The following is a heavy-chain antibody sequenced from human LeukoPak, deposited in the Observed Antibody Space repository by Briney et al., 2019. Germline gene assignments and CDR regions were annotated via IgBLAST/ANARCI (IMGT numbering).Heavy chain of an antibody. Sequence: PEGSLRLSCAASGFAFSNYEMNWVRQAPGKGLEWVSYISPSGGTITYADSVKGRFTISRDNAKNSLYLQMNSLGAEDTAVYYCVRDLLEWYFDYWGQGTLVTVSS. J-gene: IGHJ4*02. CDR2: ISPSGGTI. CDR3: VRDLLEWYFDY. V-gene: IGHV3-48*03. D-gene: IGHD3-3*01. CDR1: GFAFSNYE.